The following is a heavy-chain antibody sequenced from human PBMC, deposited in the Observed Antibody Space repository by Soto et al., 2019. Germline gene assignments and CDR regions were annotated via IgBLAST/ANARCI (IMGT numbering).Heavy chain of an antibody. D-gene: IGHD2-21*01. Sequence: PSETLSLTCTVSGGSISGGGHYGGWIRQPPGKGLEWIGFMYYPGDTYYNPSLKSRLSISVDTSMNQFSLELTSVTAADTAVYYCASSDTYYFFDYWGLGTLVTSPQ. J-gene: IGHJ4*02. CDR2: MYYPGDT. CDR3: ASSDTYYFFDY. CDR1: GGSISGGGHY. V-gene: IGHV4-31*03.